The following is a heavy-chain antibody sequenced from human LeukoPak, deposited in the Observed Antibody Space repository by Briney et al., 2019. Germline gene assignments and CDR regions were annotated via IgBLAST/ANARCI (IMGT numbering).Heavy chain of an antibody. Sequence: GGSLRLSCAASGFTFSSYEMNWVRRAPGKGLEWVSYISSSGSTIYYADSVKGRFTISRDNAKNSLYLQMNSLRAEDTSVYYCARDFYDILTGYHPFDYWGQGTLVTVSS. CDR2: ISSSGSTI. CDR1: GFTFSSYE. J-gene: IGHJ4*02. CDR3: ARDFYDILTGYHPFDY. D-gene: IGHD3-9*01. V-gene: IGHV3-48*03.